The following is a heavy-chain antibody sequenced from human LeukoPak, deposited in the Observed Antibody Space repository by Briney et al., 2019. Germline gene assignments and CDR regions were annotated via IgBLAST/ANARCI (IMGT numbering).Heavy chain of an antibody. V-gene: IGHV4-61*02. CDR1: GGSIGSGSYY. D-gene: IGHD4-17*01. J-gene: IGHJ3*02. CDR3: ARSGDDYGDYSNAFDI. CDR2: IYTSGST. Sequence: PSQTLSLTCTVSGGSIGSGSYYWSWIRQPAGKGLEWIGRIYTSGSTNYNPSLKSRVTISVDTSKNQFSLKLSSVTAADTAVYYCARSGDDYGDYSNAFDIWGQGTMVTVSS.